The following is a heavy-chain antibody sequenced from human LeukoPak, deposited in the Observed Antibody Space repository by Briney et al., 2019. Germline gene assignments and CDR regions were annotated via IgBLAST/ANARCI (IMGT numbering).Heavy chain of an antibody. D-gene: IGHD3-10*01. Sequence: SETLSLTCAVSGGSISSIIYYWGWIRQPPGKGLEWIGSIYYIGNTYYNPSLKSRVTISVDTSKNQFSLKLSSVTAADTAVYYCARLTDHDSGSYLDYWGQGTLVTVSS. CDR2: IYYIGNT. V-gene: IGHV4-39*07. J-gene: IGHJ4*02. CDR3: ARLTDHDSGSYLDY. CDR1: GGSISSIIYY.